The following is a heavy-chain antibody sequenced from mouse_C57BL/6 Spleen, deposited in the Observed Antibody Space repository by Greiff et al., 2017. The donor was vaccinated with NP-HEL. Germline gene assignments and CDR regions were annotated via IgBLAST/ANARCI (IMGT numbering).Heavy chain of an antibody. Sequence: QVQLQQPGAELVKPGASVKVSCKASGYTFTSYWMHWVKQRPGQGLEWIGRIHPSDSDTNYNQKFKGKATLTVDKSSSTAYMQLSSLTSEDSAVYYCAMAGHDGYYVEAMDDWGQGTSVTVSS. J-gene: IGHJ4*01. CDR2: IHPSDSDT. V-gene: IGHV1-74*01. CDR1: GYTFTSYW. D-gene: IGHD2-3*01. CDR3: AMAGHDGYYVEAMDD.